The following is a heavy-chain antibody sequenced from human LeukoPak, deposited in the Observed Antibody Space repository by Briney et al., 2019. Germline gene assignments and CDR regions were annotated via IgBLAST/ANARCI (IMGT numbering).Heavy chain of an antibody. CDR2: TSASGSSP. V-gene: IGHV3-23*01. D-gene: IGHD5-12*01. Sequence: GGSLRLSCAASGFTFSNYGMNWVRQAPGKGLEWVSATSASGSSPNYSDSVKGRFTISRDNSKNTLYLQTNSLRAEDTAVYYCAKTTGGNAYDYIHYWGQGTLVTVSS. CDR3: AKTTGGNAYDYIHY. CDR1: GFTFSNYG. J-gene: IGHJ4*02.